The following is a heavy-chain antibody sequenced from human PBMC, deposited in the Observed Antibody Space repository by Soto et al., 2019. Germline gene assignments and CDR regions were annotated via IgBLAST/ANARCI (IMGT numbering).Heavy chain of an antibody. CDR3: ARVKRSTSRLDP. CDR1: GGSISSYY. CDR2: IYYSGST. J-gene: IGHJ5*02. D-gene: IGHD1-26*01. V-gene: IGHV4-59*01. Sequence: SETLSLTCTVSGGSISSYYWSWIRQPPGKGLEWIGYIYYSGSTNYNPSLKSRVNISVDTSKNQFSLKLSSVTPADTAIYYCARVKRSTSRLDPWGQGTLVTVSS.